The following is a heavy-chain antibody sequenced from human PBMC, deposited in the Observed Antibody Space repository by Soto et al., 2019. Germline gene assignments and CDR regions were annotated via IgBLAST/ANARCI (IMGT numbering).Heavy chain of an antibody. J-gene: IGHJ5*02. CDR3: ARGGAVATIVYWSDP. CDR1: GYTFTSYY. V-gene: IGHV1-46*03. Sequence: QVQLVQSGAEVKKPGASVKVSCKASGYTFTSYYMHWVRQAPGQGLEWMGIINPSGGSTSYAQKFEGRVTMTGDTSTSTGYLELSSLRSEDTAVYYCARGGAVATIVYWSDPWGQGTLVTVSS. CDR2: INPSGGST. D-gene: IGHD5-12*01.